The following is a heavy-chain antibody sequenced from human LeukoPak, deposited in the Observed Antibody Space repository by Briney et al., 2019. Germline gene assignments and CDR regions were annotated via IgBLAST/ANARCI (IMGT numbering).Heavy chain of an antibody. CDR3: TRENWYIDY. J-gene: IGHJ4*02. CDR2: IKQDGSEK. Sequence: PGGSLRLSCAASGFTFINYWMSWVRQAPGKGLEWVANIKQDGSEKYYVDSVKDQFTISRDNAKNSLYLQMNSLRAEDAAVYYCTRENWYIDYWGQGNLVTVSS. V-gene: IGHV3-7*01. CDR1: GFTFINYW.